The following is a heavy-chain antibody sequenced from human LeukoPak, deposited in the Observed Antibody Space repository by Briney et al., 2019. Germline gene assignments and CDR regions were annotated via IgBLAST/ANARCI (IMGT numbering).Heavy chain of an antibody. D-gene: IGHD3-10*01. CDR3: ARVRSKHYYGSGRYYRILDY. Sequence: SETLSLTCAVYGGSFSGYYWSWIRQPPGKGLEWVGEINHSGSTNYNPSLKSRVTISVDTSKNQSSLKLSSVTAADTAVYYCARVRSKHYYGSGRYYRILDYWGQGTLVTVSS. J-gene: IGHJ4*02. V-gene: IGHV4-34*01. CDR1: GGSFSGYY. CDR2: INHSGST.